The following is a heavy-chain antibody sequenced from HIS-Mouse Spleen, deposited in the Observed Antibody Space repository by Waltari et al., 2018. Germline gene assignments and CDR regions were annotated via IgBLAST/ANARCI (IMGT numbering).Heavy chain of an antibody. V-gene: IGHV3-74*01. CDR3: ARVNGIAVAGTDAFDI. J-gene: IGHJ3*02. Sequence: EVQLVESGGGLVQHGGSLRLSCAASGFTFRSYWMHWVRQATGKGLVWVSRINSDGSSTSYADSVKGRFTISRDNAKNTLYLQMNSLRAEDTAVYYCARVNGIAVAGTDAFDIWGQGTMVTVSS. CDR2: INSDGSST. D-gene: IGHD6-19*01. CDR1: GFTFRSYW.